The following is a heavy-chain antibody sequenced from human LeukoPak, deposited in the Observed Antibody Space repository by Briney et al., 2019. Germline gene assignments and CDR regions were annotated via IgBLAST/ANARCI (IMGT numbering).Heavy chain of an antibody. CDR1: GGTFRSYA. J-gene: IGHJ5*02. CDR2: IIPIFGTA. D-gene: IGHD2-15*01. CDR3: ARDRCSGGSCYSGRWNWFDP. Sequence: SVKVSCQASGGTFRSYAISWVRQAPGQGLEWMGGIIPIFGTANYAQKFQGRVTITADESTSTAYMELSSLRSEDTAVYYCARDRCSGGSCYSGRWNWFDPWGQGTLVSVSS. V-gene: IGHV1-69*13.